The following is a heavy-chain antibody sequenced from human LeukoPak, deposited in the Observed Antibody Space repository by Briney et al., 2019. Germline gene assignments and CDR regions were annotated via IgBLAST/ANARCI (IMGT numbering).Heavy chain of an antibody. J-gene: IGHJ4*02. D-gene: IGHD3-22*01. CDR2: IYYSGST. CDR1: GGSISSSSYY. V-gene: IGHV4-39*07. CDR3: ARERGYYYDSSGFY. Sequence: SETLSLTCTVSGGSISSSSYYWGWIRQPQGKGLEWIGSIYYSGSTYYNPSLKSRVTISVDTSKNQFSLKLSSVTAADTAVYYCARERGYYYDSSGFYWGQGTLVTVSS.